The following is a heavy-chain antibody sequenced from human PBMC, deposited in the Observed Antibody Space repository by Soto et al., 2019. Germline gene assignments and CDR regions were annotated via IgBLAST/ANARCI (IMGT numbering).Heavy chain of an antibody. CDR1: GYTFTSYA. CDR3: ARGSIVGATVGY. V-gene: IGHV1-3*01. J-gene: IGHJ4*02. CDR2: INAGNGNT. D-gene: IGHD1-26*01. Sequence: ASLKVSCKASGYTFTSYAMHWVRQAPGQRLEWMGWINAGNGNTRYSQKFQGRVTITRDTSASTAYMELSSLRSEDTAVYYCARGSIVGATVGYWGQGTLVTVSS.